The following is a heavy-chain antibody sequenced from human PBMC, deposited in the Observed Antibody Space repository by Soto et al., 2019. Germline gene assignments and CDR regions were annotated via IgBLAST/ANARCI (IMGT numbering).Heavy chain of an antibody. Sequence: EVQLEESGGDLVQPGGSLRLSCAASGFTLSAYWITWVRQAPGQGLEWVANINRDGSKKSYVDSVRGRFTISTDNVGNSLYLQMDSLRADDTALYYCARDVSPGSSSLYLDAFDIWGQGTMVTVSS. CDR2: INRDGSKK. CDR3: ARDVSPGSSSLYLDAFDI. CDR1: GFTLSAYW. J-gene: IGHJ3*02. V-gene: IGHV3-7*05. D-gene: IGHD6-13*01.